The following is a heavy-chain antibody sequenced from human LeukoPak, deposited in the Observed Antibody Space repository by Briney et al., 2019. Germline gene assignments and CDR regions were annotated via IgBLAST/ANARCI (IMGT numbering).Heavy chain of an antibody. CDR1: GFTFDDYA. CDR3: VRGYSYGYRFDY. Sequence: GGSLRLSCAASGFTFDDYAMHWVRQAPGKGLEWVSGISWNSGSIGYADSVKGRFTISRDNAKNSLYLQMNSLRAEDTAFYYCVRGYSYGYRFDYWGQGTLVTVSS. CDR2: ISWNSGSI. J-gene: IGHJ4*02. V-gene: IGHV3-9*01. D-gene: IGHD5-18*01.